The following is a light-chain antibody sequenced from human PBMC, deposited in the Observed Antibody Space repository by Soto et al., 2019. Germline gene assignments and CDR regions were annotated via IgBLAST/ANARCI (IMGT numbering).Light chain of an antibody. V-gene: IGKV1-5*03. CDR1: QSIRDW. Sequence: DIQMTQSPSTLSASVGDRVTITCRASQSIRDWLAWYQQIPGKAPKLLIYRASNLESGVPSRFSGSGSGTEFTLTISSLQPDDFATYYCQQYDSYAWTFGQGTKVEIK. CDR2: RAS. J-gene: IGKJ1*01. CDR3: QQYDSYAWT.